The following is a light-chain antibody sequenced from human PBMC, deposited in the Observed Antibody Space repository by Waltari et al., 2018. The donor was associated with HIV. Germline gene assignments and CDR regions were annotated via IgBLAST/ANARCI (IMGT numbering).Light chain of an antibody. CDR2: GAS. CDR3: QQYNNWPYT. Sequence: EIVMTQSPATLSVSPGETATLSCRASTKVSSTLAWYQQKPGQAPRLLIYGASTRATGIPARFSGSGSGTEFTLTISSLQSEDFAVYYCQQYNNWPYTFGQGTKLEIK. V-gene: IGKV3-15*01. CDR1: TKVSST. J-gene: IGKJ2*01.